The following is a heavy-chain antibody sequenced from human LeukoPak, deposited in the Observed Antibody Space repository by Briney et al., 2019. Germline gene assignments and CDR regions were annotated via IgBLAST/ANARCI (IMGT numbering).Heavy chain of an antibody. CDR2: IYYSGST. Sequence: PSETLSLTCTVSGGSISSSTYYWGWIRQPPGKGLEWIGTIYYSGSTYYNPSLKSRVTISVDMSKNRFSLKLSSVTAADTAVYYCARLSGERGDVWGQGTTVTVSS. V-gene: IGHV4-39*01. CDR3: ARLSGERGDV. CDR1: GGSISSSTYY. J-gene: IGHJ6*02. D-gene: IGHD3-10*01.